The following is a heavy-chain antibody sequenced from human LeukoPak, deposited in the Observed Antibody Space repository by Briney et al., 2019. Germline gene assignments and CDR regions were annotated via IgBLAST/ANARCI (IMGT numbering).Heavy chain of an antibody. Sequence: GGSLRLSCAASGFTFSIYGMHWVRQAPGKGLEWVAFIRYDGSNKYYADSVKGRFTISRDNSKNTLYLQMNSLRAEDTAVYYCAKDWYGSGSYLFDPWGQGTLVTVSS. CDR1: GFTFSIYG. V-gene: IGHV3-30*02. J-gene: IGHJ5*02. CDR2: IRYDGSNK. D-gene: IGHD3-10*01. CDR3: AKDWYGSGSYLFDP.